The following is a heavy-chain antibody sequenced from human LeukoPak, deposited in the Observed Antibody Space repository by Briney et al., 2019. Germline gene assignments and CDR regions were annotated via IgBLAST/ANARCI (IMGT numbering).Heavy chain of an antibody. CDR2: ITGDGDTT. J-gene: IGHJ3*02. CDR1: GFTFSNYG. V-gene: IGHV3-23*01. D-gene: IGHD3-22*01. CDR3: ARERYYDSSHDAFDI. Sequence: PGGSLRLSCAASGFTFSNYGMSWVRQAPGKGLEWVSTITGDGDTTYGAESVQGRFTISRDNSKNTLYLQMNSLRAEDTAVYYCARERYYDSSHDAFDIWGQGTMVTVSS.